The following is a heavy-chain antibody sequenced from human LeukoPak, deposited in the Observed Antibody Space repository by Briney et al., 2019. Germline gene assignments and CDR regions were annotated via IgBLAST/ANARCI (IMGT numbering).Heavy chain of an antibody. J-gene: IGHJ3*02. CDR2: ISAYNGNT. V-gene: IGHV1-18*01. CDR1: GYTFTSYG. D-gene: IGHD4-17*01. CDR3: ERGVDGHYLDDAFDI. Sequence: GASVKVSCKASGYTFTSYGIIWVRQAPGEGLEWMGWISAYNGNTNYAQKLQGRVTMTTDTSTSTAYMELRSLRSDDAAVYYCERGVDGHYLDDAFDIWGKGTMVTLSS.